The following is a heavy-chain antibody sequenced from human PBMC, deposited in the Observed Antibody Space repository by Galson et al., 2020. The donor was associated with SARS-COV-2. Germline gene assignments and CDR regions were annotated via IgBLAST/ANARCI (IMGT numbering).Heavy chain of an antibody. V-gene: IGHV7-4-1*02. Sequence: ASVTVSCKASGYTFNNYALNWVRQAPGQGLEWMAWNNTNTGNPTYAQGFTGRFVFSLDTSISTAYLQISSLKAEDTAVYYCARGAGAWFGEFLDYWGQGTLVTVSS. J-gene: IGHJ4*02. CDR2: NNTNTGNP. D-gene: IGHD3-10*01. CDR1: GYTFNNYA. CDR3: ARGAGAWFGEFLDY.